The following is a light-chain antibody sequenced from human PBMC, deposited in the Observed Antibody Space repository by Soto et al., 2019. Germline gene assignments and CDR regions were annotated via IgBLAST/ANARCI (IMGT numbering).Light chain of an antibody. Sequence: EMLLTHSPSTPSVSPGERATLSCRASQSVSSHLAWFQQRPGQAPRLLIYDASNRATGIPARFSGRGSGTDFTLTISSLEPEDFAVYYCQQRSSAITFGQGTRLEIK. CDR1: QSVSSH. J-gene: IGKJ5*01. CDR2: DAS. V-gene: IGKV3-11*01. CDR3: QQRSSAIT.